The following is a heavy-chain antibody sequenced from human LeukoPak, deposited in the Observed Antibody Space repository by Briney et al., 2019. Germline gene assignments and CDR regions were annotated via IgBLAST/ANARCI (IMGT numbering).Heavy chain of an antibody. CDR3: ARRDIVVVPAAIIGAFDI. CDR2: ISSSSSTI. J-gene: IGHJ3*02. D-gene: IGHD2-2*02. Sequence: GGSLRLSCAASGFTFSSYSMNWVRQAPGKGLEWVSKISSSSSTIYYADSVKGRFTISRDNAKNSLYLQMNSLRAEDTALYYCARRDIVVVPAAIIGAFDIWGQGTMVTVSS. V-gene: IGHV3-48*04. CDR1: GFTFSSYS.